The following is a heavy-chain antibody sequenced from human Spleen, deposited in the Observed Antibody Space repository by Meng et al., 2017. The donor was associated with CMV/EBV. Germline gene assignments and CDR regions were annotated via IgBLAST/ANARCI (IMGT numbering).Heavy chain of an antibody. CDR1: GFYFSNYW. J-gene: IGHJ4*02. V-gene: IGHV3-74*01. CDR2: INGDGSSS. Sequence: GESLKISCAASGFYFSNYWMHWVRQVPGKGLVWVSRINGDGSSSSYADSVKGRFTISRDNAKNTLYLQMNSLRAEDTAVYYCAKPQYGSGNYYDFWGRGTLVTVSS. CDR3: AKPQYGSGNYYDF. D-gene: IGHD3-10*01.